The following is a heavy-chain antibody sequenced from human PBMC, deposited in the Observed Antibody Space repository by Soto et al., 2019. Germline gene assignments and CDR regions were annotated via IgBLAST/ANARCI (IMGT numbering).Heavy chain of an antibody. J-gene: IGHJ5*02. CDR1: GGTFSSYA. D-gene: IGHD4-17*01. Sequence: ASVKVSCKASGGTFSSYAISWVRQAPGQGLEWMGGIIPIFGTANYAQKFQGRVTITADESTSTAYMELSSLRSEDTAVYYCARTYGGNSGWFDPWAQGTRVTVSS. V-gene: IGHV1-69*13. CDR3: ARTYGGNSGWFDP. CDR2: IIPIFGTA.